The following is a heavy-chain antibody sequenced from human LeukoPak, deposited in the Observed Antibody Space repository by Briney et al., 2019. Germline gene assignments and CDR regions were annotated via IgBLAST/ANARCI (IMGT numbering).Heavy chain of an antibody. D-gene: IGHD5-18*01. V-gene: IGHV1-2*02. CDR3: ARGEIQLWSLYYFDY. CDR1: GYTFTGYY. J-gene: IGHJ4*02. Sequence: GASVKVSCKASGYTFTGYYMQWVRQAPGQGLEWMGWINPNSGGTNYAQKFQGRVTMTRDTSISTAYMELSRLRSDHTAVYYCARGEIQLWSLYYFDYWGQGTLVTVSS. CDR2: INPNSGGT.